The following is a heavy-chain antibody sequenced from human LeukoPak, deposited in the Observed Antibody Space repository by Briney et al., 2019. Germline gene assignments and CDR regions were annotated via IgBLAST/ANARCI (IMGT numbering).Heavy chain of an antibody. CDR2: VYNSGST. J-gene: IGHJ3*02. CDR3: ARAGGVSPYDTSAYPAAFDI. D-gene: IGHD3-22*01. V-gene: IGHV4-59*01. CDR1: GGSISSYY. Sequence: SETLSLTCTVSGGSISSYYWNWIRQPPGKGLEWIGYVYNSGSTNYNPSLKSRVTISVDTSKNQFSLKLTSVTAADTAVYYCARAGGVSPYDTSAYPAAFDIWGQGTMVTVSS.